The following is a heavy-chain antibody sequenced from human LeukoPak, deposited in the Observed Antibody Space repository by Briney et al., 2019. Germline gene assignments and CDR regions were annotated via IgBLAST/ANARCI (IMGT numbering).Heavy chain of an antibody. CDR3: ARGWVVATGGFDM. V-gene: IGHV3-53*01. CDR2: IYSGGPT. CDR1: GFTVSLYY. Sequence: GGSLRLSCAASGFTVSLYYMTWVRQAPGKGLEWVSVIYSGGPTYYADSVKGRFTISRDDSKNTVYLQMNSLRGEDTAVYFCARGWVVATGGFDMWGQGTMVTVSS. D-gene: IGHD2-8*02. J-gene: IGHJ3*02.